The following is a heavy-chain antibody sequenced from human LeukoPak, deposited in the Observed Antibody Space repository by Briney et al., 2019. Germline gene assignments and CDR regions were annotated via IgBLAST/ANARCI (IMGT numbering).Heavy chain of an antibody. CDR3: ARGAAGASAENWLDP. J-gene: IGHJ5*02. Sequence: ASVKVSCKASGYTFSSYGISWVRQAPGQGLEWMGWINSYNGDTNYAQNLQGRVTMTTDTSTSTAYMELRSLRSDDTAVYYCARGAAGASAENWLDPWGQGTLVTVSS. V-gene: IGHV1-18*01. D-gene: IGHD6-13*01. CDR2: INSYNGDT. CDR1: GYTFSSYG.